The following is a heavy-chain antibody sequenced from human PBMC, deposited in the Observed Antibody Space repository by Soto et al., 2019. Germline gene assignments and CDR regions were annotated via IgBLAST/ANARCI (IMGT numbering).Heavy chain of an antibody. CDR2: LSGSGGNT. Sequence: LRLSCAASGFSFGNYAMSWVRQAPGKGLEWVSGLSGSGGNTRYADSVKGRFTISRDNSKNTLYLQMNNLRGDDTAVYYCAKDSWGGAVSGWSHDNWGQGTLVTVSS. CDR3: AKDSWGGAVSGWSHDN. V-gene: IGHV3-23*01. D-gene: IGHD6-19*01. J-gene: IGHJ4*02. CDR1: GFSFGNYA.